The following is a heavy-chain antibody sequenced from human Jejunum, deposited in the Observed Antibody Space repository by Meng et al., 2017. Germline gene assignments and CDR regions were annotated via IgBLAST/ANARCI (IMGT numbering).Heavy chain of an antibody. CDR2: IYYNGNT. V-gene: IGHV4-31*03. CDR3: AKGDDSGAYYDY. D-gene: IGHD4/OR15-4a*01. Sequence: LQQSGPGLGMPSQTLYLHCTFSAGSISSSFHYWSWIRQHPGKGLEWIGFIYYNGNTYYKPSLKSRVTISVDTSKNQFSLKLSSVTAADTAVYFCAKGDDSGAYYDYWGQGTLVTVSS. J-gene: IGHJ4*02. CDR1: AGSISSSFHY.